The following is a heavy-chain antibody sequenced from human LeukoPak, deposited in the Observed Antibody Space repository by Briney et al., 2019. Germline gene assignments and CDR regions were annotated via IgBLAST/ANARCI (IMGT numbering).Heavy chain of an antibody. CDR3: ARGSSSGWFDP. Sequence: PGGSLRLSCAASGFTFSSYAMSWVRQAPGKGLEWVSSISSSSSYIYYADSVKGRFTISRDNAKNSLYLQMNSLRAEDTAVYYCARGSSSGWFDPWGQGTLVTVSS. J-gene: IGHJ5*02. D-gene: IGHD6-6*01. CDR1: GFTFSSYA. V-gene: IGHV3-21*01. CDR2: ISSSSSYI.